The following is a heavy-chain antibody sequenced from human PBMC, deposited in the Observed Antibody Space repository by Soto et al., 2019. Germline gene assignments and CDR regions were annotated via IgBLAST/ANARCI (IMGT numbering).Heavy chain of an antibody. V-gene: IGHV1-18*04. CDR2: ISAYNGNT. D-gene: IGHD2-15*01. CDR1: GYTFNSYG. CDR3: ARRVSAVVTSPDAY. J-gene: IGHJ4*02. Sequence: QVQLVQSGAEVKKPGASVTVSCKASGYTFNSYGISWVRQAPGQGLEWMGWISAYNGNTNYAQKLQGRVTMTTDTSTSTAYMELRSLRSDDTAVYYCARRVSAVVTSPDAYWGQGTLVTVSS.